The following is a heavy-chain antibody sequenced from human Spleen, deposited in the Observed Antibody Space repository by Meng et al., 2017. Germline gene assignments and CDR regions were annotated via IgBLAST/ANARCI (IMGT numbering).Heavy chain of an antibody. V-gene: IGHV4-34*01. CDR1: GGSFSGYY. D-gene: IGHD6-13*01. CDR3: ARGISYSSNWYPTYGMDV. Sequence: GSLRLSCAVYGGSFSGYYWSWIRQPPGKGLEWIGEIHHSGSTNYNPSLKSRVTISVDTSKNQFSLKLSSVTAADTTVYYCARGISYSSNWYPTYGMDVWGQGTTVTVSS. CDR2: IHHSGST. J-gene: IGHJ6*02.